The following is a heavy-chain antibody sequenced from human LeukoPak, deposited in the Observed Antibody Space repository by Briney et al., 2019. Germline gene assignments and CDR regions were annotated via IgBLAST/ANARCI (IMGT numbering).Heavy chain of an antibody. Sequence: GGSLRLSCAASGFTFSSYWMSWVRQAPGKGLEWVSPISGVGDATYYADSVKGRFTISRDNSKNTLDLQMNSLRAEDTAVYYCARDSLMLRGPLVIYYFDFWGQGTLVTVSS. CDR2: ISGVGDAT. V-gene: IGHV3-23*01. J-gene: IGHJ4*02. CDR1: GFTFSSYW. D-gene: IGHD3-10*01. CDR3: ARDSLMLRGPLVIYYFDF.